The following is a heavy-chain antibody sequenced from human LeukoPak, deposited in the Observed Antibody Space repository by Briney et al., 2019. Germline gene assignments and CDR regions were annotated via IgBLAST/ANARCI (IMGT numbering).Heavy chain of an antibody. CDR2: VNTYGTNT. J-gene: IGHJ3*01. CDR1: GFTLTNNW. CDR3: AREFSPEDAFDL. V-gene: IGHV3-74*01. Sequence: GSLRLSCTASGFTLTNNWMHWVRQVPGKGLEWVPRVNTYGTNTNYADSVRGRFTISRDNAKNTLFLQMDSLRAEDSAMYFCAREFSPEDAFDLWGQGTRVTVSS.